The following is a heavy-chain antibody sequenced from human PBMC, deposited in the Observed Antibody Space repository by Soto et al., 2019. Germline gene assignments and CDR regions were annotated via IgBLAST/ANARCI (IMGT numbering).Heavy chain of an antibody. V-gene: IGHV4-30-2*06. CDR3: ASGGGYDSFDF. Sequence: SETLSLTCSVSGGAMTNGGYYWSWIRQSPEKGLEWLGYIGHLETTYYNPSLKSRLSLSIDRTRNQFSLSLNSMTAADKAVYYCASGGGYDSFDFWGQGIQVTVSS. CDR2: IGHLETT. CDR1: GGAMTNGGYY. D-gene: IGHD2-15*01. J-gene: IGHJ4*02.